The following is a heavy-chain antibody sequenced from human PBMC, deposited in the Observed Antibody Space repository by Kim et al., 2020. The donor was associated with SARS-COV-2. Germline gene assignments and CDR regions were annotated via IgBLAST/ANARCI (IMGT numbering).Heavy chain of an antibody. CDR3: AKGEFDP. Sequence: GGSLRLSCAASGFTFSSYWMNWVRQAPGKGPEWVASIRQDGSENYYVDSVRGRFTISRDNAKSSLYLQMNSLRAEDTAVYSCAKGEFDPWGQGTLVTVSS. CDR2: IRQDGSEN. CDR1: GFTFSSYW. J-gene: IGHJ5*02. V-gene: IGHV3-7*01.